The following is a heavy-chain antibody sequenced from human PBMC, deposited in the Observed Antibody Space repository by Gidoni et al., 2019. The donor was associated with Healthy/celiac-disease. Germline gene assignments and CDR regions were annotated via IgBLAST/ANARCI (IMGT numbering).Heavy chain of an antibody. J-gene: IGHJ4*02. CDR1: GYSISSGYY. CDR3: ARRREYYFDY. CDR2: IYHSGST. Sequence: QVQLQESGPGLVTPSETLSLTCAVSGYSISSGYYWGWIRQPPGKRLEWIVSIYHSGSTYYNPSLKSRVTISVDTSKNQFSLKLSSVTAADTAVYYCARRREYYFDYWGQGTLVTVSS. V-gene: IGHV4-38-2*01.